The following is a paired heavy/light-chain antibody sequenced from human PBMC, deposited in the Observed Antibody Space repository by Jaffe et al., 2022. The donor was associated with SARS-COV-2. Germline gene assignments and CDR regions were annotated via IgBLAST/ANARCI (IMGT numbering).Light chain of an antibody. CDR3: QQYDTLIT. CDR2: DAS. CDR1: EDISEY. Sequence: DIQMTQSPSSLSASVGDRITITCQASEDISEYLNWYQQKPGKAPKLLIYDASNLKPGVPSRFSGSGSGTDYTLTINSLQTEDIATYYCQQYDTLITFGQGTRLEI. V-gene: IGKV1-33*01. J-gene: IGKJ5*01.
Heavy chain of an antibody. V-gene: IGHV4-39*01. CDR2: IYYSEYT. J-gene: IGHJ5*02. Sequence: QVQLQESGPGLVKPSETLSLTCTVSGDSIRNTSYYWGWIRQPPGKGLEWIASIYYSEYTTYNASLKSRVTISIDTSKNQFSLSLRAVTAADTAVYYCARFDYYDSNVNEWPWGQGILVIVSS. D-gene: IGHD3-22*01. CDR3: ARFDYYDSNVNEWP. CDR1: GDSIRNTSYY.